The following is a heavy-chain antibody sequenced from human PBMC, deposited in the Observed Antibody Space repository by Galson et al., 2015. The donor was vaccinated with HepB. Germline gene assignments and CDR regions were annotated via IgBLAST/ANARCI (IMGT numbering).Heavy chain of an antibody. CDR3: ARERFYYYGSGSYYDDWLDP. D-gene: IGHD3-10*01. CDR2: IIPILGIA. CDR1: GGTFSSYT. V-gene: IGHV1-69*04. Sequence: SVKVSCKASGGTFSSYTISWVRQAPGQGLEWMGRIIPILGIANYAQKFQGRVTITADKSTSTAYMELSSLRSEDTAVYYCARERFYYYGSGSYYDDWLDPWGQWTLVTVSS. J-gene: IGHJ5*02.